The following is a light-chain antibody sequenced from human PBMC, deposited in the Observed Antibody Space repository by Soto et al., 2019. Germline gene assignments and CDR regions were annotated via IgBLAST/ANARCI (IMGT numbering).Light chain of an antibody. CDR1: QSISGRY. V-gene: IGKV3-20*01. CDR2: DAS. Sequence: PGERASLSCRASQSISGRYLAWYQQKPGQAPRLLIYDASSRATGIPDRFSGSGSGTDSILTISRLEPEDFAVYYCQQYGSSPLTFGGGTKVEIK. CDR3: QQYGSSPLT. J-gene: IGKJ4*01.